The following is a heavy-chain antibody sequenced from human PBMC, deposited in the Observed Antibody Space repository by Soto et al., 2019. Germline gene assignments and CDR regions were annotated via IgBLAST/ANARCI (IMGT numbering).Heavy chain of an antibody. J-gene: IGHJ6*04. CDR2: INPNSGGT. Sequence: SVKVSCKASGYTFTVYYMHCVRRSALRWREGMGWINPNSGGTNYAQKFQGWVTMTRDTSISTAYMELSRLRSDDTAVYYCARDPHGYCSGGSCYRNYYYGMDVWGKGTTVTVSS. CDR1: GYTFTVYY. V-gene: IGHV1-2*04. CDR3: ARDPHGYCSGGSCYRNYYYGMDV. D-gene: IGHD2-15*01.